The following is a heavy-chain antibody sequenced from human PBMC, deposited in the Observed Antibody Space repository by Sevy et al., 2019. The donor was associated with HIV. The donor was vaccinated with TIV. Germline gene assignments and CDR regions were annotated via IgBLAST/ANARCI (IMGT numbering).Heavy chain of an antibody. CDR1: GGSISSSSYY. J-gene: IGHJ4*02. D-gene: IGHD3-22*01. Sequence: SETQSLTCTVSGGSISSSSYYWGWIRQPPGKGLEWIGSIYYSGSTYYNPSLKSPVTISVDTSKNQFSLKLSSVTAADTAVYYCARHPPYYYDREGYFDYWGQGTLVTVSS. CDR3: ARHPPYYYDREGYFDY. CDR2: IYYSGST. V-gene: IGHV4-39*01.